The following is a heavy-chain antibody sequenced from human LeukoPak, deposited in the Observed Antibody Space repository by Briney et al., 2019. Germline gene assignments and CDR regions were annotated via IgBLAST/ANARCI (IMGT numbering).Heavy chain of an antibody. CDR3: ARGRRSNYYGSGSPIDY. Sequence: SETLSLTCTVSGDSISNYYWSWIRQPAGKGLEWIGRMYTSGATNYNPSLKSRTTMSVDTSKNQLSLRLSSVTAADTAVYYCARGRRSNYYGSGSPIDYWGQGTLVTVSS. CDR2: MYTSGAT. V-gene: IGHV4-4*07. D-gene: IGHD3-10*01. CDR1: GDSISNYY. J-gene: IGHJ4*02.